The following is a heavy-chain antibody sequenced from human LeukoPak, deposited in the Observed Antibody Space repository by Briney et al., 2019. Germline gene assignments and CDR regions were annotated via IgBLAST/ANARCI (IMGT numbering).Heavy chain of an antibody. J-gene: IGHJ4*02. V-gene: IGHV3-48*01. Sequence: GGSLRLSCAASGFTFSSYAMSWVRQAPGKGLEWVSYISSSSSTIYYADSVKGRFTISRDNAKNSLYLQMNSLRAEDTAVYYCARELVAAAGNPLDYWGQGTLVTVSS. CDR1: GFTFSSYA. CDR2: ISSSSSTI. CDR3: ARELVAAAGNPLDY. D-gene: IGHD6-13*01.